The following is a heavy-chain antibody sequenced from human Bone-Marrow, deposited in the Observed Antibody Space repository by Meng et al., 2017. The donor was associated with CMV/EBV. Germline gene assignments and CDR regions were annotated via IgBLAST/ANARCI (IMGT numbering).Heavy chain of an antibody. CDR3: ARGRIPAILLDY. V-gene: IGHV1-2*02. CDR1: GYTLTGYY. Sequence: VQLVQYGAEVKKPGASVKVSCKASGYTLTGYYMHWVRQAPGQGLEWMGWINPNSGGTNYAQKFQGRVTMTRDTSISTACMELSRLRSDDTTVYYCARGRIPAILLDYWGQGTLVTVSS. CDR2: INPNSGGT. D-gene: IGHD2-2*01. J-gene: IGHJ4*02.